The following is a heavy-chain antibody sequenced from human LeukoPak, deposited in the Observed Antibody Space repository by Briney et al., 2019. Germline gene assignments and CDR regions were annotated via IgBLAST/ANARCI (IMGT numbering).Heavy chain of an antibody. CDR1: GGSISSGGYS. J-gene: IGHJ6*02. CDR3: ARVGYYGSGSYFTMDV. Sequence: SQTLSLTCAVSGGSISSGGYSWSWIRQPPGKGLEWIGYIYHSGSTYYNPSLKSRVTISVDRSKNQFSLKLSSVTAADTAVYYCARVGYYGSGSYFTMDVWGQGTTATVSS. V-gene: IGHV4-30-2*01. CDR2: IYHSGST. D-gene: IGHD3-10*01.